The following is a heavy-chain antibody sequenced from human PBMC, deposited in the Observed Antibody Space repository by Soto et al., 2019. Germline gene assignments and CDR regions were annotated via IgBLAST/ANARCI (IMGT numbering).Heavy chain of an antibody. D-gene: IGHD6-13*01. CDR3: AREVGSWDYYYGMDV. V-gene: IGHV3-21*01. CDR2: ISSSSSYI. J-gene: IGHJ6*02. CDR1: GFTFSSYS. Sequence: ELQLVESGGGLVKPGGSLRLSCAASGFTFSSYSMNWVRQAPGKGLEWVSSISSSSSYIYYADSVKGRFTISRDNAKNTLYLQMNSMRAEDTAVYYCAREVGSWDYYYGMDVWGQGTTVTVSS.